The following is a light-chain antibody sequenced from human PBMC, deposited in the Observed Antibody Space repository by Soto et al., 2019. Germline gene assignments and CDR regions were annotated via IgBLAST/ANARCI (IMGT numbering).Light chain of an antibody. CDR3: QQSNSMPIT. J-gene: IGKJ3*01. CDR1: QSINTF. V-gene: IGKV1-39*01. Sequence: DFQLTQSPSSLSASIGDRVTITCRASQSINTFLNWYQHKVGKAPKLLIYAASTLQSGVPSRFSGIRSGTDVTLSISSLHPEDFATYYCQQSNSMPITFGPGTKVDIK. CDR2: AAS.